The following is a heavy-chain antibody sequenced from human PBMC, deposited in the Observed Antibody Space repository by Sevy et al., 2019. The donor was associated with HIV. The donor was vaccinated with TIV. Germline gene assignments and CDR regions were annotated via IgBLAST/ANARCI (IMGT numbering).Heavy chain of an antibody. Sequence: GESLKISCAASGFTFSSYGMHWVRQAPGKGLEWVAVIWYDGSNKYYADSVKGRFTISRDNSKNTLYLQMNSLRAEDTAVYYCAREILTGYSASPDAFDIWGQGTMVTVSS. CDR1: GFTFSSYG. D-gene: IGHD3-9*01. J-gene: IGHJ3*02. V-gene: IGHV3-33*01. CDR2: IWYDGSNK. CDR3: AREILTGYSASPDAFDI.